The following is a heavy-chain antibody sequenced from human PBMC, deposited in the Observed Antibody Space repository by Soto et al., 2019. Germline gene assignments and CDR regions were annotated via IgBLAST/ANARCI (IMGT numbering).Heavy chain of an antibody. CDR1: GYTFTSYY. V-gene: IGHV1-46*01. Sequence: ASVKVSCKASGYTFTSYYMHWVRQAPGQGLEWMGIINPSGGSTSYAQKFQGRVTMTRDTSTSTVYMELSSLRSEDTAVCYCARDLGYCSSTSCYALELFDYWGQGTLVTVSS. D-gene: IGHD2-2*01. CDR3: ARDLGYCSSTSCYALELFDY. J-gene: IGHJ4*02. CDR2: INPSGGST.